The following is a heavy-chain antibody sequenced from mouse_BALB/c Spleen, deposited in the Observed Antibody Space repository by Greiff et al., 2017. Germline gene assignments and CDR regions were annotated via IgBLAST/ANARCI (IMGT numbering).Heavy chain of an antibody. CDR3: ARDGYYTY. CDR1: GYSITSGYY. D-gene: IGHD2-3*01. V-gene: IGHV3-6*02. Sequence: EVQLVESGPGLVKPSQSLSLTCSVTGYSITSGYYWNWIRQFPGNKLEWMGYISYDGSNNYNPSLKNRISITRDTSKNQFFLKLNSVTTEDTATYYCARDGYYTYWGQGTTLTVSS. CDR2: ISYDGSN. J-gene: IGHJ2*01.